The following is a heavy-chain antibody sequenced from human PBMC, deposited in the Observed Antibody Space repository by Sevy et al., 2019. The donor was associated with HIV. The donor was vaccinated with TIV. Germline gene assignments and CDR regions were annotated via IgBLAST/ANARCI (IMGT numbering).Heavy chain of an antibody. CDR1: GYTFTSYG. V-gene: IGHV1-18*01. D-gene: IGHD3-16*02. J-gene: IGHJ3*02. Sequence: ASVKVSCKASGYTFTSYGISWVRQAPGQGLEWMGWISAYNGNTNYAQKLQGRVTMTTDTSTSTAYMELRSLRSDDTAVYYCARETRYYDYVWGSYRQQAFDIWRQGTMVTVSS. CDR3: ARETRYYDYVWGSYRQQAFDI. CDR2: ISAYNGNT.